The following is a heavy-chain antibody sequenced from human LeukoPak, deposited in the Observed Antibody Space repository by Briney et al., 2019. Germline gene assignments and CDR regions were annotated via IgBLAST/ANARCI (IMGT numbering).Heavy chain of an antibody. CDR1: GGSIRSSSYY. J-gene: IGHJ4*02. CDR2: IYYSGTTS. CDR3: ARQLYEYMRYYFDY. D-gene: IGHD2-2*02. Sequence: SETLSLTCTVSGGSIRSSSYYWGWIRQPPGKGLEWIGSIYYSGTTSYCNPSLKSRVTISVDTSKNQFSLKLSSVTAADTAVYYCARQLYEYMRYYFDYWGQGTLVTVSS. V-gene: IGHV4-39*01.